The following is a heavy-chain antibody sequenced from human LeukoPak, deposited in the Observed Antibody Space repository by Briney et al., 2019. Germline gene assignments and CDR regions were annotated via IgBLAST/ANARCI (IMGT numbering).Heavy chain of an antibody. CDR1: GYTFTSYD. V-gene: IGHV1-8*01. CDR3: ARALGDCSSTSCYYNWFDP. D-gene: IGHD2-2*01. CDR2: MNPNSGNT. Sequence: GASVKVSCKASGYTFTSYDINWVRQATGQGLEWTGWMNPNSGNTGYAQKFQGRVTMTRNTSISTAYMELSSLRSEDTAVYYCARALGDCSSTSCYYNWFDPWGQGTLVTVSS. J-gene: IGHJ5*02.